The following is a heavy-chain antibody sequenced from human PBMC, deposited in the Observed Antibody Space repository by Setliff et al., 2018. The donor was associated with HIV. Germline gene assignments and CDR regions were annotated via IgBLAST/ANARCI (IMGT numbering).Heavy chain of an antibody. D-gene: IGHD6-19*01. Sequence: ASVKVSCKASGESFARYGLSWVRQAPGQGLEWMGWISGFNGNTKYAQSFQDRAAMTTETATSTAYMEMRSLRSDDTAVYFCARVPYRSAWFSGGHDAFDIWGQGTRVTV. J-gene: IGHJ3*02. CDR2: ISGFNGNT. CDR3: ARVPYRSAWFSGGHDAFDI. CDR1: GESFARYG. V-gene: IGHV1-18*01.